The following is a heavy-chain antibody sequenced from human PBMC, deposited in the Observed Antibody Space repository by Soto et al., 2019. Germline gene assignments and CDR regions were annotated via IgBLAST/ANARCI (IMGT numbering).Heavy chain of an antibody. CDR2: TYYRSKWYN. Sequence: SQTLSLTCAISGDSVSSNSAAWNWIRQSPSRGLEWLGRTYYRSKWYNDYAVSVKSRITINPDTSKNQFSLQLNSVTPEDTAVYYCARDHTNSSCWDDHWFEPWGEGALVTICS. V-gene: IGHV6-1*01. D-gene: IGHD6-13*01. J-gene: IGHJ5*02. CDR1: GDSVSSNSAA. CDR3: ARDHTNSSCWDDHWFEP.